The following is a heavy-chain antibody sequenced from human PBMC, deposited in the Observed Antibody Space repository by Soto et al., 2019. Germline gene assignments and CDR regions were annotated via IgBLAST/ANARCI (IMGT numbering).Heavy chain of an antibody. CDR1: GGTFSSYA. V-gene: IGHV1-69*06. CDR2: IIPIFGTA. CDR3: ARDSVPAATSYYYGMDV. J-gene: IGHJ6*02. D-gene: IGHD2-2*01. Sequence: QVQLVQSGAEVKKPGSSVKVSCKASGGTFSSYAISWVRQAPGQGLEWMGGIIPIFGTANYAQKFQGRVTITADKSTSTAYMELSSLRSEDTAVYYCARDSVPAATSYYYGMDVWGQGTTVTVS.